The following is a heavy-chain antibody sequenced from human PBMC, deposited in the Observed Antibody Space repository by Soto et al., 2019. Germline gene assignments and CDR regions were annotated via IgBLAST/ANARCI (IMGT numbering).Heavy chain of an antibody. J-gene: IGHJ6*02. D-gene: IGHD3-3*01. CDR2: ISSSGSTI. Sequence: SLRLSCAASGFTFSSYEMNWVRQAPGKGLEWVSYISSSGSTIYYADSVKGRFTISRDNAKNSLYLQMNSLRAEDTAVYYCASNYDFWSGYTSVYYYGMDVWGQGTTVTVSS. CDR1: GFTFSSYE. V-gene: IGHV3-48*03. CDR3: ASNYDFWSGYTSVYYYGMDV.